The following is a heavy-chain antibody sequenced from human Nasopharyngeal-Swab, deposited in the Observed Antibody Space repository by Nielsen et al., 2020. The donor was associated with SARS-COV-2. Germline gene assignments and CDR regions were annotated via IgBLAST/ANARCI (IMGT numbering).Heavy chain of an antibody. CDR3: ARHSGSGYFDY. Sequence: ARQMPGKGLEWMGRIDPSDSYTNYSPSFQGHVTISADKSISTAYLQWSSLKASDTAMYYCARHSGSGYFDYWGQGTLVTVSS. J-gene: IGHJ4*02. D-gene: IGHD2-15*01. V-gene: IGHV5-10-1*01. CDR2: IDPSDSYT.